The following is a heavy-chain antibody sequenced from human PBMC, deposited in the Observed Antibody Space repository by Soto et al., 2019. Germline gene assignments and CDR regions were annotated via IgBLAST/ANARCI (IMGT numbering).Heavy chain of an antibody. CDR3: ARGRGGRQRILEWLLSWFDP. CDR1: GYTFTSYD. CDR2: MNPNSGNT. J-gene: IGHJ5*02. D-gene: IGHD3-3*01. V-gene: IGHV1-8*01. Sequence: ASVKVSCKASGYTFTSYDINWVRQATGQGLEWMGWMNPNSGNTGYAQKFQGRVTMTRNTSISTAYMELSSLRSEDTAVYYCARGRGGRQRILEWLLSWFDPWGQGTLVTVSS.